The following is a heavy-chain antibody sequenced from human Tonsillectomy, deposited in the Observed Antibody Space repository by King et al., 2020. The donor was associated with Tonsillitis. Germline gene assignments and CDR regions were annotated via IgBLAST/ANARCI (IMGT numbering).Heavy chain of an antibody. D-gene: IGHD1/OR15-1a*01. V-gene: IGHV3-7*04. CDR1: GFTFSNFL. CDR3: ARMNNYAYDY. CDR2: INKDGSEK. J-gene: IGHJ4*02. Sequence: VQLVESGGGLVQPGGSLRLSCAASGFTFSNFLVGWVRQAPGKGLECVAHINKDGSEKYSVDSLKGRFTISRDNAKNSLYLQMSSLRAEDTAVYYCARMNNYAYDYWGQGTLVTVSS.